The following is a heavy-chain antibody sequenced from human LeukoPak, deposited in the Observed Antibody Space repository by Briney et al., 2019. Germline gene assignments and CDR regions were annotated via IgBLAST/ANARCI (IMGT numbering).Heavy chain of an antibody. CDR3: ARLHWIQPEWFDP. D-gene: IGHD5-18*01. V-gene: IGHV4-38-2*02. Sequence: SETLSLTCTVSGYSISTGYYWGWIRQPPGKGLEWIGRIYTSGSTNYSPSLKSRVTISVDTSKNQFSLKLSSVTAADTAVYYCARLHWIQPEWFDPWGQGTLVTVSS. J-gene: IGHJ5*02. CDR1: GYSISTGYY. CDR2: IYTSGST.